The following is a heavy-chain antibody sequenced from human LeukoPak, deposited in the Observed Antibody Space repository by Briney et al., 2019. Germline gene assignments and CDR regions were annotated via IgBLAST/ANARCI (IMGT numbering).Heavy chain of an antibody. V-gene: IGHV4-61*01. CDR2: VYYSGPT. Sequence: PSETLSLTCTVSGDSVNSGTFYWRWIRHPPGKGLEWIGNVYYSGPTNYNPSLINPTTMSLDPSKNQFSLKLSSVTAARTAVSFCARTDCMIGMRVWGQGITVIVSS. D-gene: IGHD2-15*01. CDR1: GDSVNSGTFY. CDR3: ARTDCMIGMRV. J-gene: IGHJ6*02.